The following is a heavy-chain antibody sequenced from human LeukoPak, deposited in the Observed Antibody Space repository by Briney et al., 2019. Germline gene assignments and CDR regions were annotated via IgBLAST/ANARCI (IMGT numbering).Heavy chain of an antibody. CDR1: GGSFSGYY. CDR2: IIHSGSS. D-gene: IGHD6-19*01. Sequence: SETLSLTCAVYGGSFSGYYWSWIRQPPGKGLEWIGEIIHSGSSNYNPSLKSRVTISVDTSKNQVSLKLSSVTAADTAVYYCTTNGWYCLDHWGQGALVTVSS. V-gene: IGHV4-34*12. J-gene: IGHJ1*01. CDR3: TTNGWYCLDH.